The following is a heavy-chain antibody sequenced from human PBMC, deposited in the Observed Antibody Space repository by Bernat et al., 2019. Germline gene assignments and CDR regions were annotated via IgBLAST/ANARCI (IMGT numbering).Heavy chain of an antibody. V-gene: IGHV4-59*01. CDR3: ARVTRGDMDV. J-gene: IGHJ6*03. Sequence: QVQLQESGPGLVKPSETLSLTCTVSGGSISSYYWSWIRQPPGKGLEWIGYMYYSGSTNYNPSLKSRVTISVDTSKNQFSLKLSSVTAADTAVYYCARVTRGDMDVWGKGTTVTVSS. D-gene: IGHD3-10*01. CDR2: MYYSGST. CDR1: GGSISSYY.